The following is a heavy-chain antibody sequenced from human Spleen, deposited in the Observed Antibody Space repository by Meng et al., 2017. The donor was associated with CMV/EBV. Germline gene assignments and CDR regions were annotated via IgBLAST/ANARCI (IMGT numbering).Heavy chain of an antibody. CDR2: INYTGGS. V-gene: IGHV4-59*01. J-gene: IGHJ4*02. D-gene: IGHD3/OR15-3a*01. Sequence: GGSSRNYYWTWIQRLPGKGREWIGYINYTGGSNYTPYLKSRGTISVDTAKNQFSLKLFSVTAADTAVYYCARAKGSEYYDFGWAFDYWGQGSLVTVSS. CDR1: GGSSRNYY. CDR3: ARAKGSEYYDFGWAFDY.